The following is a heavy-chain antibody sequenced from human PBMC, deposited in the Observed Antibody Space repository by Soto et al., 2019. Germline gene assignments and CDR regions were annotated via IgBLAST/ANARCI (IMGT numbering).Heavy chain of an antibody. D-gene: IGHD3-3*01. CDR3: AREWADTFLEWSKWNYYYYGMDV. CDR2: ISYDGSNK. Sequence: SLRLSCAASGFTFSSYAMHWVRQAPGKGLEWVAVISYDGSNKYYADSVKGRFTISRDNSKNTLYLQMNSLRAEDTAVYYCAREWADTFLEWSKWNYYYYGMDVWGQGTTVTVSS. J-gene: IGHJ6*02. CDR1: GFTFSSYA. V-gene: IGHV3-30-3*01.